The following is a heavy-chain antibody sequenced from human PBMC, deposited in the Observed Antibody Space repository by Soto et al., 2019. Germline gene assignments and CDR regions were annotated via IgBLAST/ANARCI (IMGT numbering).Heavy chain of an antibody. D-gene: IGHD3-10*01. CDR2: INHSGST. J-gene: IGHJ6*02. Sequence: SETLSLTCAVYGGSFSGYYWSWIRQPPGKGLEWIGEINHSGSTNYNPSLKSRVTISVDTSKNQFSLKLSSVTAADTAVYYCARPHGSGSPVGYYYYGMDVWGQGTTVTVSS. CDR3: ARPHGSGSPVGYYYYGMDV. V-gene: IGHV4-34*01. CDR1: GGSFSGYY.